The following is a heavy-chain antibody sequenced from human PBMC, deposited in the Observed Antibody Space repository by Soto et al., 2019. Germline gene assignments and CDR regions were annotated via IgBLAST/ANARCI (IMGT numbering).Heavy chain of an antibody. CDR2: INHSGST. V-gene: IGHV4-34*01. Sequence: SETLSLTCAVYGGSFSGYYWSWIRQPPGKGLEWIGEINHSGSTNYNPSLKSRVTISVDTSKNQFSLKLSSVTAADTAVYYCARGLLYATTDYWGQGTLVTVSS. J-gene: IGHJ4*02. CDR3: ARGLLYATTDY. CDR1: GGSFSGYY. D-gene: IGHD2-8*01.